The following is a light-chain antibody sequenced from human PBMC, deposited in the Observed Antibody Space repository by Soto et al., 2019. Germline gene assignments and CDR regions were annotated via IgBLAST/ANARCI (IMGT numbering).Light chain of an antibody. J-gene: IGLJ2*01. CDR1: NIGDKV. Sequence: SYELTQPPSVSVAPGKTASITCGGNNIGDKVVHWYQQRPGQAPVLVIFLDDQRPSGIPERFSGSNFANTATLTINRVEAGDEADYYCHVRYNASDHVLFGGGTKVTVL. CDR3: HVRYNASDHVL. V-gene: IGLV3-21*04. CDR2: LDD.